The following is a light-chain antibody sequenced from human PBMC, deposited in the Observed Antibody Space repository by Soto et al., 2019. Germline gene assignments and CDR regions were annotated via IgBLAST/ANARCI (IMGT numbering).Light chain of an antibody. CDR2: DAS. CDR1: QDISNY. Sequence: DIQMTQSPSSLSASAGDRVSITCQASQDISNYLNWYQQKPGKAPNLLIYDASNLKTGVPSRFSGGGSGTDFTFPISSLQAEDFATYYCQQYDSLPPVIFGQGTRVEIK. V-gene: IGKV1-33*01. CDR3: QQYDSLPPVI. J-gene: IGKJ5*01.